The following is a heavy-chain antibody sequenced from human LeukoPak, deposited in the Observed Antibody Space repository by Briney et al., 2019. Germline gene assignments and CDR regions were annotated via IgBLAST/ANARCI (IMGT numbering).Heavy chain of an antibody. Sequence: ASVNVSCKASGYTFTIDAMDWVRQAPGQGLEWMGWINTNTGNPAYAQGFTGRFVFSLDTSVSTAYLQISSLKADDTAVYYCAREVAIGRAAMEGLLHWGQGTLVTVSS. J-gene: IGHJ4*02. D-gene: IGHD5-18*01. V-gene: IGHV7-4-1*02. CDR3: AREVAIGRAAMEGLLH. CDR1: GYTFTIDA. CDR2: INTNTGNP.